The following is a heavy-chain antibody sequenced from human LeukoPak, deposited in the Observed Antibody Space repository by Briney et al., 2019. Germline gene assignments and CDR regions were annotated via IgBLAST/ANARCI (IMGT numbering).Heavy chain of an antibody. V-gene: IGHV3-7*01. CDR2: IKEGGCVT. CDR1: GFRFGSYW. J-gene: IGHJ6*03. D-gene: IGHD2-15*01. CDR3: GRAGYCVGAISSSPHHYYMDV. Sequence: HPGGSLRLSCAASGFRFGSYWLTWVRQVPGKGLEWVGSIKEGGCVTHYADSVKGRFTISKDNAKSSTFLQMNNMRAVDTAVYSCGRAGYCVGAISSSPHHYYMDVWGLGTTVTVSS.